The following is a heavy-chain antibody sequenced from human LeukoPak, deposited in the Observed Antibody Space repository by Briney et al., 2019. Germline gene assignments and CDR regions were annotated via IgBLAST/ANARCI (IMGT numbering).Heavy chain of an antibody. CDR1: GYTFTGYY. V-gene: IGHV1-8*03. D-gene: IGHD1-26*01. CDR3: ARWVGATRTFDY. CDR2: MNPNSGNT. Sequence: GASVKVSCKASGYTFTGYYIHWVRQATGQGLEWMGWMNPNSGNTGYAQKFQGRVTITRNTSISTAYMELSSLRSEDTAVYYCARWVGATRTFDYWGQGTLVTVSS. J-gene: IGHJ4*02.